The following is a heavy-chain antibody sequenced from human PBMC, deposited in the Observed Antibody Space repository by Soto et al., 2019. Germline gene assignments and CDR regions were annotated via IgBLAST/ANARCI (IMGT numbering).Heavy chain of an antibody. D-gene: IGHD3-22*01. Sequence: GASVKAFCKASVGTFSSYAIRWVRQAPGRGLEWMGAIVSIFGTANSAQKCQGRVTITADKSTSTAYMELSSPRYGDTAVYYCARDLDCWYYYDSRGYYGDAFDIWGQGTTVTVSS. CDR1: VGTFSSYA. CDR2: IVSIFGTA. V-gene: IGHV1-69*06. CDR3: ARDLDCWYYYDSRGYYGDAFDI. J-gene: IGHJ3*02.